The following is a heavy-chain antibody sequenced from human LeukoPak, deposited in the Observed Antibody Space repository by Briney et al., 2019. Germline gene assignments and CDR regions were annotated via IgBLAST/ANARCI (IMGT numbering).Heavy chain of an antibody. D-gene: IGHD3-22*01. CDR2: INPNSGGT. CDR1: GYTFTGYY. Sequence: GASVKVSCKASGYTFTGYYMHWVRQAPGQGLEWMGWINPNSGGTNYAQKFQGRVTMTRDTSISTAYMELSRLRSDDTAVYYCARFGYYDSSGYYLLDYWGQGTLVTVSS. CDR3: ARFGYYDSSGYYLLDY. J-gene: IGHJ4*02. V-gene: IGHV1-2*02.